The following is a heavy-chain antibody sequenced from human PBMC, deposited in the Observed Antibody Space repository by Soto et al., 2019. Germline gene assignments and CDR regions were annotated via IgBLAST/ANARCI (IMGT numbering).Heavy chain of an antibody. V-gene: IGHV3-11*06. D-gene: IGHD3-3*01. CDR3: ASFRYLQWIYVDF. CDR1: GFTFSHYY. J-gene: IGHJ4*02. CDR2: ISSASSHT. Sequence: GGSLRLSCAASGFTFSHYYMAWIRQAPGKGLEWVAYISSASSHTNYADSVKGRFTISRDNAKNSLSLQMSSLRSDDTAVYYCASFRYLQWIYVDFWGQGTQVTVS.